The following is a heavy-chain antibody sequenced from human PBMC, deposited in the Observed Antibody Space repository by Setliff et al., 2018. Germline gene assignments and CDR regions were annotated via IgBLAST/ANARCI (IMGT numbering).Heavy chain of an antibody. CDR2: IHHSGIT. D-gene: IGHD2-15*01. CDR3: ANHGCSGAGCKFYFDP. J-gene: IGHJ5*02. CDR1: GGSFSDNY. Sequence: KTSETLSLTCAVYGGSFSDNYWSWIRQPPGKGLEWIGQIHHSGITNYSPSLKSRVTISVDMSKNQISLKLSSVAVADTAVYYCANHGCSGAGCKFYFDPWGQGTLVTVSS. V-gene: IGHV4-34*01.